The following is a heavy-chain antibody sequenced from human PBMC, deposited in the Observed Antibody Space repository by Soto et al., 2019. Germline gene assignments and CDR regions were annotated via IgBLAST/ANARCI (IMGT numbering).Heavy chain of an antibody. CDR2: IKSKTDGGTT. V-gene: IGHV3-15*01. CDR1: GFTFSNAW. CDR3: TTPLIAAAGTDAFYI. J-gene: IGHJ3*02. D-gene: IGHD6-13*01. Sequence: GGSLRLSCAASGFTFSNAWMSWVRQAPGKGLEWVGRIKSKTDGGTTDYAAPVKGRFTISRDDSKNTLYLQMNSLKTEDTAVYYCTTPLIAAAGTDAFYIWGQGTMVTVSS.